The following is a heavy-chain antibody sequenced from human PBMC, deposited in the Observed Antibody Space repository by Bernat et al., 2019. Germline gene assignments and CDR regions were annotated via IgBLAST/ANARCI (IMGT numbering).Heavy chain of an antibody. J-gene: IGHJ6*02. CDR3: AREDNYYYYDGMDV. D-gene: IGHD1-14*01. V-gene: IGHV3-30-3*01. Sequence: QVQLVESGGGVVQPGRSLRLSCAASGFTFSSYAMHWVRQAPGKGLEWVAVISYDGSNKYYADSVKGRFTISRDNSKNTLYLQMNSLRAEDTAVYYCAREDNYYYYDGMDVWGQGTTVTVSS. CDR1: GFTFSSYA. CDR2: ISYDGSNK.